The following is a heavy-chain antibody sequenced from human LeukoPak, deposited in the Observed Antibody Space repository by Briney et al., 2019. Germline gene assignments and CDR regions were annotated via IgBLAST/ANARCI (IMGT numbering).Heavy chain of an antibody. CDR3: ARDRHWTNDWVFDY. D-gene: IGHD1/OR15-1a*01. Sequence: PSETLSLTCTVSGGSIGTFYWSWIRQSPGKGLEWIGYIYYNGHTDYNPSLKSRVTISLDTSKNQFSLKLSSVTAADTAVYYCARDRHWTNDWVFDYWGQGTLVTVSS. CDR2: IYYNGHT. CDR1: GGSIGTFY. J-gene: IGHJ4*02. V-gene: IGHV4-59*13.